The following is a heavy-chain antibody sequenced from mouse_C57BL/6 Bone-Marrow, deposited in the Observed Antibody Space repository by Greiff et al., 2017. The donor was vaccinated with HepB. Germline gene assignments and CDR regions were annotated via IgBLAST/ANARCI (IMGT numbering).Heavy chain of an antibody. Sequence: VQLQQSGPELVKPGASVKISCKASGYTFTDYYMNWVKQSHGKSIEWIGDINPNNGGTSYNQKFKGKATLTVDKSSSTAYMELRSLTSEDSAVYYCAKSDYGSTVFAYWGQGTLVTVSA. CDR3: AKSDYGSTVFAY. J-gene: IGHJ3*01. CDR1: GYTFTDYY. V-gene: IGHV1-26*01. D-gene: IGHD1-1*01. CDR2: INPNNGGT.